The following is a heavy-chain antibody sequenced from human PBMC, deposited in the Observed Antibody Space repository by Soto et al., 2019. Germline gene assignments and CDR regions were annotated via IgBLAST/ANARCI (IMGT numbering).Heavy chain of an antibody. Sequence: EVHLLESGGGLVQPGGSLRLSCAASGFTFSSYAMTWFRQPPGKGLEGVSTISGGGGGATYYGDSVKGRFTISRDTYKNTLSLQMNSLRGDDTAVYYCAKVASNWYYTRYYFDYWGQGTLVTVSS. CDR2: ISGGGGGAT. D-gene: IGHD1-7*01. V-gene: IGHV3-23*01. J-gene: IGHJ4*02. CDR1: GFTFSSYA. CDR3: AKVASNWYYTRYYFDY.